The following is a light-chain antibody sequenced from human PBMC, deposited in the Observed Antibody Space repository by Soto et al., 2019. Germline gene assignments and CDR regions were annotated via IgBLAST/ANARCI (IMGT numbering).Light chain of an antibody. CDR1: NNL. V-gene: IGLV2-23*01. CDR3: CAYVGARSYV. J-gene: IGLJ1*01. Sequence: ALTQPASVSGSPGQSITISCTGTNNLVSWYQQHPGKAPKVVVYEGTKRPSGVSNRFSGSNSGGTASLTISGLQAKDEASYFCCAYVGARSYVFGPGTKVTVL. CDR2: EGT.